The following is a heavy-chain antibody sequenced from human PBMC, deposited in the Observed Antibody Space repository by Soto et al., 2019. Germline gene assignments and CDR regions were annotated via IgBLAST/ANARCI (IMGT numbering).Heavy chain of an antibody. CDR2: FDPEDGET. Sequence: GASVKVSCKVSGYTLTELYMHWVRQAPGKGLEWMGGFDPEDGETIYAQKFHGRVTMTEDTSTDTAYMELSSLRSEDTAVYYCATDQGARAPYYYYGMDVWGQGTTVTVSS. V-gene: IGHV1-24*01. D-gene: IGHD1-26*01. CDR3: ATDQGARAPYYYYGMDV. CDR1: GYTLTELY. J-gene: IGHJ6*02.